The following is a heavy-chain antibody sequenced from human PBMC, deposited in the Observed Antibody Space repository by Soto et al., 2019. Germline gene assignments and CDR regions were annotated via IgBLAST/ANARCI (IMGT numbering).Heavy chain of an antibody. CDR1: GGSISSGGYY. CDR2: IYYIGST. CDR3: XXXXXXXXXXXMDV. V-gene: IGHV4-31*03. J-gene: IGHJ6*02. Sequence: QVQLQESGPGLVKPSQTLSLTCTVSGGSISSGGYYWSWIRQHPGKGLEWIGYIYYIGSTYYNPSLKSRVTISVDTSKNQFSLKLSSVTAADTAXXXXXXXXXXXXXXXMDVWGQGTTVTVSS.